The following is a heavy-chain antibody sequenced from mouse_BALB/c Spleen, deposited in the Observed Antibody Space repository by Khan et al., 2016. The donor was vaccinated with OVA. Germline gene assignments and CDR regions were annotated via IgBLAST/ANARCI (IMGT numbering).Heavy chain of an antibody. J-gene: IGHJ3*01. V-gene: IGHV3-6*02. Sequence: EVQLQESGPGLVKPSQSLSLTCSVTGYSITSGYFWNWIRQFPGNKLEWMGYIRYDGNSNYNPSLKNRISITRDTTKNQIFLKFNSVTPEDTATYYCARGGSSGPAWFAYWGQGTLVTVSA. D-gene: IGHD3-1*01. CDR2: IRYDGNS. CDR3: ARGGSSGPAWFAY. CDR1: GYSITSGYF.